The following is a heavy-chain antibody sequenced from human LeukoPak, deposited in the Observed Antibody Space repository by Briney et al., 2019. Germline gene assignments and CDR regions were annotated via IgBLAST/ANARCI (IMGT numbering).Heavy chain of an antibody. D-gene: IGHD6-19*01. Sequence: GGSLRLSCAASGFTFSSYSMNWVRQAPGKGLEWVSSISSSSSYIYYADSVKGRFTISRDNAKNSLYLQMNSLRAEDTAVYYCAKFGWDPYYFDYWGQGTLVTVSS. V-gene: IGHV3-21*01. CDR2: ISSSSSYI. J-gene: IGHJ4*02. CDR1: GFTFSSYS. CDR3: AKFGWDPYYFDY.